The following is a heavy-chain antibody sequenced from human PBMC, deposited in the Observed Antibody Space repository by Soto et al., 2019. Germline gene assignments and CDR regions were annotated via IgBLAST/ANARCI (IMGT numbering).Heavy chain of an antibody. CDR2: IRSKANSYAT. V-gene: IGHV3-73*01. D-gene: IGHD6-6*01. CDR1: GFTFSGSA. J-gene: IGHJ5*02. Sequence: PVGSLRLSCAASGFTFSGSAMHWFRQASWKGLEWVGRIRSKANSYATAYAASVKGRFTISRDDSKNTAYLQMNSLKTEDTAVYYCTTRAYGSSGAFVWFDPWGQGTLVTVSS. CDR3: TTRAYGSSGAFVWFDP.